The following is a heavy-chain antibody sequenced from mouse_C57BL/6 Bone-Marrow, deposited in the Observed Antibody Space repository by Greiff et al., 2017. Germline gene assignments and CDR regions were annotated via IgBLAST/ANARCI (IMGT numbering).Heavy chain of an antibody. CDR2: ISYRGST. Sequence: VQLKESGPGLAKPSQTLSLTCSVTGYSITSDYWNWIRKFPGNKLEYMGYISYRGSTYYNPSLHSRISITRDTPKNQYYLQLNSVTTEDTATHSCASYLDGYDSDYFDYWGQGTTLTVSS. J-gene: IGHJ2*01. CDR1: GYSITSDY. V-gene: IGHV3-8*01. D-gene: IGHD2-2*01. CDR3: ASYLDGYDSDYFDY.